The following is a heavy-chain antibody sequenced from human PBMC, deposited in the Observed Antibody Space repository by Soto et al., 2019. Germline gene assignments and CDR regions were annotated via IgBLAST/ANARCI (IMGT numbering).Heavy chain of an antibody. CDR1: GGSVSSGSYY. Sequence: QVQLQESGPGLVKPSETLSLTCTVSGGSVSSGSYYWSWIRQPPGKGLEWIGYIYYSGSTNYNPSLKSRVTISVDTSKNQFSLKLSSVTAADTAVYYCAREGGSGSYAPWSQGTLVTVSS. CDR3: AREGGSGSYAP. D-gene: IGHD3-10*01. CDR2: IYYSGST. V-gene: IGHV4-61*01. J-gene: IGHJ5*02.